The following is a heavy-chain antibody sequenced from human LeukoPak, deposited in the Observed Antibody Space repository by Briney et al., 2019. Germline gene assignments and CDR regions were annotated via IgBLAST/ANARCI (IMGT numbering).Heavy chain of an antibody. Sequence: QSGGSLRLSCAASGFTFSSYAMSWVRQAPGKGLEWVSAISGSGGSTYYAGSVKGRFTISRHNSKNTLYLQMNSLRAEDTAVYYCARGIAAAGRYGMDVWGQGTTVTVSS. D-gene: IGHD6-13*01. CDR1: GFTFSSYA. V-gene: IGHV3-23*01. J-gene: IGHJ6*02. CDR2: ISGSGGST. CDR3: ARGIAAAGRYGMDV.